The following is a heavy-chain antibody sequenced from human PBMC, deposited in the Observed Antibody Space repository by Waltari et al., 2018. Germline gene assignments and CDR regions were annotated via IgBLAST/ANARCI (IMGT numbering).Heavy chain of an antibody. Sequence: QVQLVQPGAEVQTPGSSVKVSCKASRGTFITFAVAWVLPPPGQGLEWMGGIIPMFGTTNDAQKFQGRVTITADESTSTAYMELSSLRSEDTAVFYCTRGRYYFDSSGYYFRPLFDYWGQGTLVIVSS. V-gene: IGHV1-69*01. J-gene: IGHJ4*02. CDR1: RGTFITFA. D-gene: IGHD3-22*01. CDR3: TRGRYYFDSSGYYFRPLFDY. CDR2: IIPMFGTT.